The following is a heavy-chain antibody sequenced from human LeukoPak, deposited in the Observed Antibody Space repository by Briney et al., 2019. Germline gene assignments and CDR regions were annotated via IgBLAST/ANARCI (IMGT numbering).Heavy chain of an antibody. CDR2: INHSGST. CDR1: GGSFSGYY. D-gene: IGHD3-3*02. V-gene: IGHV4-34*01. CDR3: ARVLADQRRSFWFDP. J-gene: IGHJ5*02. Sequence: SETLSLTCAVYGGSFSGYYWSWIRQPPGKGLGWIGEINHSGSTDYNPSLKSRVTISVDTSKNQFSLKLSSVTAADTAVYYCARVLADQRRSFWFDPWGQGTLVTVSS.